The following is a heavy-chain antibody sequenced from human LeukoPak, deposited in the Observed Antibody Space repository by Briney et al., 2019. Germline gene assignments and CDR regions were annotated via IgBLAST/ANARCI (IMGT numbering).Heavy chain of an antibody. CDR3: ARTSSSGLVGGYYFDY. Sequence: SETLSLTCNVSGGSIRGYYWSWIRQPPGKGLEWIGYIYSSGSTNYNPSLKSRVTMSVDTSENQFSLKLSSVTAADTAVYYCARTSSSGLVGGYYFDYWGQGTLVTVSS. V-gene: IGHV4-59*12. D-gene: IGHD6-19*01. J-gene: IGHJ4*02. CDR2: IYSSGST. CDR1: GGSIRGYY.